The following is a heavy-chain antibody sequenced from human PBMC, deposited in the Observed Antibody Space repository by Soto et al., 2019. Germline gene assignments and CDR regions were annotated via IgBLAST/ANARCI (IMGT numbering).Heavy chain of an antibody. CDR2: INPNSGVT. J-gene: IGHJ6*03. CDR3: ARESGGATATLDYYYFYMDV. Sequence: QVQLVQSGAEVKKPGASVTVSCRSSGDTFTDYYMHWVRQAPGQGLEWMGWINPNSGVTKYAQKFQGGVTMPRDTSIRTVYMQLSRLRSDDTAVYYCARESGGATATLDYYYFYMDVWGTGTTVTVSS. CDR1: GDTFTDYY. D-gene: IGHD5-12*01. V-gene: IGHV1-2*02.